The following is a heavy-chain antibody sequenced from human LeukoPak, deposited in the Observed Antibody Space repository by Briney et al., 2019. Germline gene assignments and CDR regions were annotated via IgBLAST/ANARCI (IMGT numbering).Heavy chain of an antibody. J-gene: IGHJ5*02. CDR2: ISGSGGST. CDR1: GFTFSSYG. V-gene: IGHV3-23*01. D-gene: IGHD2-8*02. CDR3: AKEGRGGCSMRRGWFDP. Sequence: PGGSLRLSCAASGFTFSSYGMSWVCQAPGKGLEWVSAISGSGGSTYYADSVKGRFTISRDNSKNTLYLQMNSLRAEDTAVYYCAKEGRGGCSMRRGWFDPWGQGTLVTVSS.